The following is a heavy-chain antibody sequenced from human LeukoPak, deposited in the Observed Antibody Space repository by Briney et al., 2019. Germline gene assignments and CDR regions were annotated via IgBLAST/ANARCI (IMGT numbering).Heavy chain of an antibody. D-gene: IGHD6-19*01. Sequence: LRLSCAASGFTFSDYYWSWIRQPPGKGLEWIGEINHSGSTNYNPSLKSRVTISVDTSKNQFSLKLSSVTAADTAVYYCARGGSGWWIYFWGQGTLVTVSS. CDR3: ARGGSGWWIYF. V-gene: IGHV4-34*01. CDR1: GFTFSDYY. J-gene: IGHJ4*02. CDR2: INHSGST.